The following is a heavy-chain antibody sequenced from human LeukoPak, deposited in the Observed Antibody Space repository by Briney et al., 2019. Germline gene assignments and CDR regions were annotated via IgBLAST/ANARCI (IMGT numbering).Heavy chain of an antibody. CDR3: ARDRFLGSYYGSGSPGVFDI. Sequence: GGSLRLSCATSGFTFRSYSMDWLRQAPGKGLEWVSSISDTTTYIYYADSVKGRFTISRDNAKNSLSLQMNSLRADDTAVYYCARDRFLGSYYGSGSPGVFDIWGQGTMVTVSS. V-gene: IGHV3-21*01. J-gene: IGHJ3*02. D-gene: IGHD3-10*01. CDR1: GFTFRSYS. CDR2: ISDTTTYI.